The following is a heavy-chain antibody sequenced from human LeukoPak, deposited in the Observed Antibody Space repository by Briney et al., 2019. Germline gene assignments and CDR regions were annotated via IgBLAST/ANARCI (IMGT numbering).Heavy chain of an antibody. V-gene: IGHV4-39*01. J-gene: IGHJ4*02. Sequence: SETLSLTCTVSGDSIRSNSYYWGWIRQPPGKGLEWIGSIYFSGSTYYNPSLMSRVTISVDTSKNQFSLKLTSMTAADTAVYYCARGYQLPVLTLRFWGQGTLVTVSS. CDR1: GDSIRSNSYY. CDR3: ARGYQLPVLTLRF. CDR2: IYFSGST. D-gene: IGHD2-2*01.